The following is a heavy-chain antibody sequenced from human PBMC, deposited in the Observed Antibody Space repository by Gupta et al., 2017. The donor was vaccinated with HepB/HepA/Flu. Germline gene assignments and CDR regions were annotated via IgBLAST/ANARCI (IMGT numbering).Heavy chain of an antibody. CDR3: ARVLRYSSSWHYNWFDP. D-gene: IGHD6-13*01. Sequence: QVQLQQWGAGLLKPSETLSLTCAVYGGSFSGYYWSWIRQPPGKGLEWIGEINHSGSTNYNPSLKSRVTISVDTSKNQFSLKLSSVTAADTAVYYCARVLRYSSSWHYNWFDPWGQGTLVTVSS. J-gene: IGHJ5*02. CDR2: INHSGST. CDR1: GGSFSGYY. V-gene: IGHV4-34*01.